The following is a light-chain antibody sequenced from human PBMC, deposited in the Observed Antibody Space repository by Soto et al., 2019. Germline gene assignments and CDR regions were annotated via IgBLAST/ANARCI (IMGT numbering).Light chain of an antibody. V-gene: IGLV1-47*01. CDR3: AAWDDSLSAVV. Sequence: QLVLTQPPSASGTPGQRVTISCSGSSSNIGSNYVYWYQQFPGSAPKLLIYRNDQRPSGVPDRFSGSKSGTSASLAISGPRSEDEAEYHCAAWDDSLSAVVFGGGTKVTVL. CDR1: SSNIGSNY. J-gene: IGLJ2*01. CDR2: RND.